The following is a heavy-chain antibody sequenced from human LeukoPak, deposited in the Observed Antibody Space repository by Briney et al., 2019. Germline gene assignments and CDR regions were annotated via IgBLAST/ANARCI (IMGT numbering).Heavy chain of an antibody. D-gene: IGHD1-7*01. J-gene: IGHJ4*02. Sequence: GGSLRLSCAASGFTFGSYSMNSVRQAPGEGLGWVSSISSSSSYISYADSVKGRFTITRDNAKNSLCLQMNSLRAEDTAVYYCAREVELTLWGQGTLVTVSS. CDR2: ISSSSSYI. CDR3: AREVELTL. V-gene: IGHV3-21*01. CDR1: GFTFGSYS.